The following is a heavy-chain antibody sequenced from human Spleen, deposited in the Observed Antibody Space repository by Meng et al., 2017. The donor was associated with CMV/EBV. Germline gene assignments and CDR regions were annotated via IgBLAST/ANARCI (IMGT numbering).Heavy chain of an antibody. CDR2: IIPIFGTA. D-gene: IGHD3-10*01. CDR1: GGTFSSYA. J-gene: IGHJ6*02. V-gene: IGHV1-69*05. Sequence: SVKVSCKASGGTFSSYAISWVRQAPGQGLEWMGGIIPIFGTANYAQKFQGRVTITTDESTSTAYMELSSLRSEDTAVYYCARGGWFGEYTSPIYYYGMDVWGQGTLVTVSS. CDR3: ARGGWFGEYTSPIYYYGMDV.